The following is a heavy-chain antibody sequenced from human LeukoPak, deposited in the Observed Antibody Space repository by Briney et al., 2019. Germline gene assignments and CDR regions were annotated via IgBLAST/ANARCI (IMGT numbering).Heavy chain of an antibody. Sequence: GGSLRLSCAASGFTFSSYAMSWVRQAPGKGLEWVSTITRGGGSTYYADSVKGRFTISRDNSKDTLYLQVNSLRVEDSAVFYCTRDHPDCRGTSCLLFDSWGQGTLVTVSS. D-gene: IGHD2-2*01. CDR1: GFTFSSYA. V-gene: IGHV3-23*01. J-gene: IGHJ4*02. CDR2: ITRGGGST. CDR3: TRDHPDCRGTSCLLFDS.